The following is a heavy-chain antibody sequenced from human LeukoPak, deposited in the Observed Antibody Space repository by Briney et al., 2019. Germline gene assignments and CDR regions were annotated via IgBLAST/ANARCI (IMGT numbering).Heavy chain of an antibody. D-gene: IGHD2-21*01. Sequence: PGGSLRLSCAASGFTVSSNYMNWVRQAPGKGLEWVSIIYSAGTTYYADSVKCRFTISRDNSKNTLYLQMNSLRAEDTAVYYCARSVMIDYWGQGTLVTVSS. CDR1: GFTVSSNY. CDR3: ARSVMIDY. V-gene: IGHV3-53*01. CDR2: IYSAGTT. J-gene: IGHJ4*02.